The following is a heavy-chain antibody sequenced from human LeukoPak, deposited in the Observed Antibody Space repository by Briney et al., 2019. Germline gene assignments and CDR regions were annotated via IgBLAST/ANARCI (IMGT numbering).Heavy chain of an antibody. V-gene: IGHV1-2*02. CDR1: GYTFTTYY. D-gene: IGHD2-15*01. CDR2: INPHNGDT. Sequence: ASVKVSCKASGYTFTTYYLHWVRQAPGQGLEWMGWINPHNGDTNYAQKFQGRVTMTRDTSITTAYMELSRLKSDDTAVYYCATVRDIVVGGGPYYFDYWGQGTLVTVSS. CDR3: ATVRDIVVGGGPYYFDY. J-gene: IGHJ4*02.